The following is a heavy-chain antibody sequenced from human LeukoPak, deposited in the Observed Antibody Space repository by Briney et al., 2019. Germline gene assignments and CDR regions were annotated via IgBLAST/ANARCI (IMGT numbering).Heavy chain of an antibody. Sequence: PGGSLRLSCAASGFTFSDHYMDWVRQAPGKGLEWVGRTRNKANSYITEYAASVEGRFTISRDNSKNSLYLQMNSLKTEDTAVYYCARELRGYNHLRTYYYYMDVWGKGTTVTVSS. V-gene: IGHV3-72*01. J-gene: IGHJ6*03. CDR2: TRNKANSYIT. CDR3: ARELRGYNHLRTYYYYMDV. D-gene: IGHD5-24*01. CDR1: GFTFSDHY.